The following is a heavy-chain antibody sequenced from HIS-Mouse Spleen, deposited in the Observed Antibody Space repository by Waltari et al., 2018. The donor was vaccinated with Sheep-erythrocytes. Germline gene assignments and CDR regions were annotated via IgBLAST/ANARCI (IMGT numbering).Heavy chain of an antibody. CDR1: GFTVSSNY. J-gene: IGHJ3*02. CDR3: ARGHPDYGDYDAFDI. Sequence: EVQLVESGGGLIQPGGSLRLSCAASGFTVSSNYMSWVRQAPGKGLEWVLVIDSGGITYYAESVKGRFTISRDNSKNTLYLQMNSLRAEDTAVYYCARGHPDYGDYDAFDIWGQGTMVTVSS. CDR2: IDSGGIT. V-gene: IGHV3-53*01. D-gene: IGHD4-17*01.